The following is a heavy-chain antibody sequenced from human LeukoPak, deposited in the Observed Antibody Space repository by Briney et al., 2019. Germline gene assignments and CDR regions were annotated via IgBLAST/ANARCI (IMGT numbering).Heavy chain of an antibody. Sequence: SETLSLTCAVYGGSFSGYYRSWIRQPPGKGLEWIGEINHSGSTNYNPSLKSQVTISVDTSKNQFSLKLSSVTAADTAVYYCARGKYSYGYWGQGTLVTVSS. CDR3: ARGKYSYGY. J-gene: IGHJ4*02. V-gene: IGHV4-34*01. CDR2: INHSGST. D-gene: IGHD5-18*01. CDR1: GGSFSGYY.